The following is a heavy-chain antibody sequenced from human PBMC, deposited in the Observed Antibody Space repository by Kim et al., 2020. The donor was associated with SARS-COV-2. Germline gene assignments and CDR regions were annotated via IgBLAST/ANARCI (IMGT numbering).Heavy chain of an antibody. V-gene: IGHV3-30*18. CDR1: GFTFSSYG. CDR2: ISYDGSNK. J-gene: IGHJ4*02. CDR3: AKEAAGGAFDY. D-gene: IGHD1-26*01. Sequence: GGSLRLSCAASGFTFSSYGMHWVRQAPGKGLEWVAVISYDGSNKYYADSVKGRFTISRDNSKNTLYLQMNSLRAEDTAVYYCAKEAAGGAFDYWGQGTLVTVSS.